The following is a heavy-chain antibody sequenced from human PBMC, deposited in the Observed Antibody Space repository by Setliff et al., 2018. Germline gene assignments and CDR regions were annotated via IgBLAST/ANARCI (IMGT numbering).Heavy chain of an antibody. V-gene: IGHV4-39*07. CDR1: GVSITSYNYF. CDR2: VYYTGTT. J-gene: IGHJ1*01. D-gene: IGHD3-3*01. Sequence: SETLSLTCTVSGVSITSYNYFWGWIRQPPGKGLERIGSVYYTGTTSYNPSLKSRLTMSLDTSKNQLSLRLTSVTAADTAIYYCASGYNFWSGYFVVAESYQYWGQGTLVTVSS. CDR3: ASGYNFWSGYFVVAESYQY.